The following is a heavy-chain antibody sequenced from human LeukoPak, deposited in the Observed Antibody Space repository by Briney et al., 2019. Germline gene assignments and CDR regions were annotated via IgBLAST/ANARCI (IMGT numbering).Heavy chain of an antibody. CDR3: ARESGNYYGSGSYYV. Sequence: GGSLRLSCAASGFTVSSNYMSWVRQAPGKGLEWVSVIYSGGSTYYADSVKGRFTISRDNSKNTLYLQMNSLRAEDTAVHYCARESGNYYGSGSYYVWGQGTLVTVSS. CDR2: IYSGGST. CDR1: GFTVSSNY. J-gene: IGHJ4*02. D-gene: IGHD3-10*01. V-gene: IGHV3-53*01.